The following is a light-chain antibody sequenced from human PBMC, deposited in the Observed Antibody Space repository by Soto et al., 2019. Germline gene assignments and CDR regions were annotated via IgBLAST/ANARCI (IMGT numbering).Light chain of an antibody. CDR2: DVT. J-gene: IGLJ1*01. CDR3: SPFTGSSYV. V-gene: IGLV2-14*01. Sequence: QSVLTQPASVSGSPGQSITISCTGTSSDVGNNNYVSWYQQNPGKAPKVMICDVTNRPSGVSNRFSGSKSGNTASLTISGLQAEDEAAYYCSPFTGSSYVFGPWTKLTVL. CDR1: SSDVGNNNY.